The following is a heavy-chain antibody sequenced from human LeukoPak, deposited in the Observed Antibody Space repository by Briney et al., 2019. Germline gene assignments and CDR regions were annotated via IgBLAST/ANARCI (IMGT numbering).Heavy chain of an antibody. Sequence: GGSLRLSCAASGFTFSSYGMHWVRHAPGKGLEWVSVISYDGSNKYYADSVKGRFTISRENSKITLYLQMNSLRAEDTAVYYCAKDRGPYYDFWSGYYAGPSPYAMDVWGQGTTVTVSS. CDR2: ISYDGSNK. CDR3: AKDRGPYYDFWSGYYAGPSPYAMDV. D-gene: IGHD3-3*01. CDR1: GFTFSSYG. J-gene: IGHJ6*02. V-gene: IGHV3-30*18.